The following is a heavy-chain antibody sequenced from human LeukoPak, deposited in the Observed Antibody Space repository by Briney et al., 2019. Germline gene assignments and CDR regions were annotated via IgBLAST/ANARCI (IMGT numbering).Heavy chain of an antibody. CDR2: LYSDDTT. CDR1: GFIVNSNY. V-gene: IGHV3-53*01. D-gene: IGHD3-22*01. Sequence: GGSLRLSCAASGFIVNSNYMNWVRQAPGKGLEWVSVLYSDDTTYYADSVKGRFTISRDNSKNTLYLQMNSLRAEDTAVYYCAKETLPTYYYDSSGYYPDDYWGQGTLVTVSS. CDR3: AKETLPTYYYDSSGYYPDDY. J-gene: IGHJ4*02.